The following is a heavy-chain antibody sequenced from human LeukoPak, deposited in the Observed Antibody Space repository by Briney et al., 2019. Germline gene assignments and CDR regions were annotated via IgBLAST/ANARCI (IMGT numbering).Heavy chain of an antibody. CDR2: IKGDVSYA. J-gene: IGHJ4*02. CDR1: GFTFNKYW. Sequence: GGALRLSCAAPGFTFNKYWMHWVRQAPGKGLGWVSRIKGDVSYANYADFVKGRFTISRDNAKNTLYLQLNSLRVEDTAVYYCVRDNDFWSLDYWGLGTLVTVSS. CDR3: VRDNDFWSLDY. D-gene: IGHD3-3*01. V-gene: IGHV3-74*01.